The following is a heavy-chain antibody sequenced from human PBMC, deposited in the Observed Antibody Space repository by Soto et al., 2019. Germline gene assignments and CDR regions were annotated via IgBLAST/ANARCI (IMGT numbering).Heavy chain of an antibody. Sequence: QVQLVESGGGVVQPGRSLRLSSAASGFTFSSYAMHWVRQAPGKGLEWVAVISYDGSNKYYADSVKGRFTISRDDSKNTLYLQMNSLRAEDTAVYYCARARTRRVWDAFDIWGQGTMVTVSS. J-gene: IGHJ3*02. CDR1: GFTFSSYA. CDR3: ARARTRRVWDAFDI. V-gene: IGHV3-30-3*01. CDR2: ISYDGSNK.